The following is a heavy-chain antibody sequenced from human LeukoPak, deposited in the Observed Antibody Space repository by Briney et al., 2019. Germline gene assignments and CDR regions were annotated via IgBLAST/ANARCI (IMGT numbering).Heavy chain of an antibody. CDR3: ARHQREFYVSGAARHLNTPFDP. CDR1: GGSISSSSYY. D-gene: IGHD3-16*01. CDR2: IYYSGST. J-gene: IGHJ5*02. Sequence: SETLSLTCTVSGGSISSSSYYWGWNRQPPGKGLEWSGSIYYSGSTYYNPSLKSRVTISVDTSKNQFSLKLSSVTAADTAVYYCARHQREFYVSGAARHLNTPFDPWGQGTLVTVSS. V-gene: IGHV4-39*01.